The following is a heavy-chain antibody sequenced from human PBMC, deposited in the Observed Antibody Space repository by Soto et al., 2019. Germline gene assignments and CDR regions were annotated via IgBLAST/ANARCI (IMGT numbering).Heavy chain of an antibody. Sequence: ASVKVSCKVSGYTLTELSMHWVRQAPGKGLEWMGGFDPEDGETIYAQKFQGRATMTEDTSTDTAYMELSSLRSEDTAVYYCATVMVRGVIVRFDYWGQGTLVTVSS. CDR2: FDPEDGET. CDR1: GYTLTELS. CDR3: ATVMVRGVIVRFDY. D-gene: IGHD3-10*01. J-gene: IGHJ4*02. V-gene: IGHV1-24*01.